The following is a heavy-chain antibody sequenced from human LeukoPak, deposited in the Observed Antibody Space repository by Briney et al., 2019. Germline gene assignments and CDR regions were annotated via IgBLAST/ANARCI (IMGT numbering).Heavy chain of an antibody. V-gene: IGHV3-21*01. D-gene: IGHD1-1*01. CDR2: ISSGSGYI. CDR1: GFTFTTYT. Sequence: PGGSLRLSCAASGFTFTTYTMNWVRQAPGKGLEWVSSISSGSGYIYYADSVKGRFTISRDNAKNSLYLQMNSLRAEDTAVYYCARSNDLDDWGQGTLVTVSS. J-gene: IGHJ4*02. CDR3: ARSNDLDD.